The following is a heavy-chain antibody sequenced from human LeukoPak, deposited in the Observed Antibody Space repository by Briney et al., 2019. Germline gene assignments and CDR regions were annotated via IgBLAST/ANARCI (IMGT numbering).Heavy chain of an antibody. V-gene: IGHV1-69*06. J-gene: IGHJ4*02. CDR1: GYTFTSYG. CDR3: ARDLYGDYAPGVY. D-gene: IGHD4-17*01. CDR2: IIPIFGTA. Sequence: SVKVSCKASGYTFTSYGICWVRQAPGQGLEWMGGIIPIFGTANYAQKFQGRVTITADKSTSTAYMELSSLRSEDTAVYYCARDLYGDYAPGVYWGQGTLVTVSS.